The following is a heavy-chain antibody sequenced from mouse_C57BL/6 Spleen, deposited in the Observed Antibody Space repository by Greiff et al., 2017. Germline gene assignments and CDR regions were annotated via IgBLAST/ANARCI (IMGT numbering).Heavy chain of an antibody. V-gene: IGHV1-80*01. D-gene: IGHD4-1*01. Sequence: QVQLQQSGAELVKPGASVKISCKASGYAFSSYWMNWVKQRPGKGLEWIGQIYPGDGDTNYNGKFKGKATLTADKSSSTAYMQLSSLTSEDSAVYFCARSTANWGFDYWGQGTTLTVSS. J-gene: IGHJ2*01. CDR1: GYAFSSYW. CDR3: ARSTANWGFDY. CDR2: IYPGDGDT.